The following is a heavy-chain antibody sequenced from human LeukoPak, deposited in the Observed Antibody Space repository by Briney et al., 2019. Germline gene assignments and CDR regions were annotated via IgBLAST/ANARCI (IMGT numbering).Heavy chain of an antibody. D-gene: IGHD1-14*01. V-gene: IGHV1-46*01. CDR3: ATDRTQGDY. CDR2: INPSGGST. J-gene: IGHJ4*02. CDR1: GYTFTSYY. Sequence: ASVRVSCKASGYTFTSYYMHWVRQAPGQGLEWMGIINPSGGSTSYAQKFQGRVTMTEDTSTDTAYMELSSLRSEDTAVYYCATDRTQGDYWGQGTLVTVSS.